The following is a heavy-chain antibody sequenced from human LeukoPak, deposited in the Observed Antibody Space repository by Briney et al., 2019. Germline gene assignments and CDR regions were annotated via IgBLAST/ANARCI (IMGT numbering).Heavy chain of an antibody. CDR1: GYSFTSYD. J-gene: IGHJ4*02. Sequence: ASVKVSCKASGYSFTSYDINWVRQATGQGPEWIGWMNPSSGNTGYAQRFQGRVTMTRDTSTSTAYLELSSLTSDDTAVYNCAAHTYYYSSGSFGHWGQGTLVTVSS. D-gene: IGHD3-10*01. V-gene: IGHV1-8*01. CDR3: AAHTYYYSSGSFGH. CDR2: MNPSSGNT.